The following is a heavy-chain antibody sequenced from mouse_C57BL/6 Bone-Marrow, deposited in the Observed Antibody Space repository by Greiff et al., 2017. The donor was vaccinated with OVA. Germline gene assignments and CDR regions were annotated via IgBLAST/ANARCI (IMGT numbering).Heavy chain of an antibody. CDR1: GFSFNTYA. Sequence: EVHLVESGGGLVQPKGSLKLSCAASGFSFNTYAMNWVRQAPGKGLEWVARIRSKSNNYATYYADSVKDRFTISRDDSESMLYLQMNNLKTEDTAMYYCVRPFPYDGSYWYFDVWGTGTTVTVSS. V-gene: IGHV10-1*01. D-gene: IGHD2-3*01. CDR2: IRSKSNNYAT. J-gene: IGHJ1*03. CDR3: VRPFPYDGSYWYFDV.